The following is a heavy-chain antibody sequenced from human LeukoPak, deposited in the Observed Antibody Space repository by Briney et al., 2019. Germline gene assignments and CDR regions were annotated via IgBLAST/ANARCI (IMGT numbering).Heavy chain of an antibody. J-gene: IGHJ6*03. CDR1: GSAFSRYG. CDR2: IGGSGGGT. CDR3: AKDVGATGIDYYYYYMDV. D-gene: IGHD1-26*01. V-gene: IGHV3-23*01. Sequence: GGSLRLSCEASGSAFSRYGMNWVRQATGKGLEWGAWIGGSGGGTSYVDSVKGRFTISRDNSNNMVYLQMNSLRAEDTAIYYCAKDVGATGIDYYYYYMDVWGKGTTVTISS.